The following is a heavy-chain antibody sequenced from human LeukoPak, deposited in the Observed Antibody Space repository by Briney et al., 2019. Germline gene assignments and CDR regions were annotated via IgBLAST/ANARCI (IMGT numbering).Heavy chain of an antibody. CDR2: ISSSSSTI. CDR3: ARTYCSGGSCFEVYFDY. D-gene: IGHD2-15*01. CDR1: GFTFSSYS. J-gene: IGHJ4*02. V-gene: IGHV3-48*02. Sequence: PAGGSLRLSCAASGFTFSSYSMNWVRQAPGKGLEWVSYISSSSSTIYYADSVKGRFTISRDNAKNSLYLQMNSLRDEDTAVYYCARTYCSGGSCFEVYFDYWGQGTLVTVSS.